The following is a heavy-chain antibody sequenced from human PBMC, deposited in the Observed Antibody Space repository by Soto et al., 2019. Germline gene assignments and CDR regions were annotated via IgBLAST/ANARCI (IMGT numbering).Heavy chain of an antibody. J-gene: IGHJ3*02. CDR3: ARQGGAMASDAFDI. Sequence: GASVKVSCKASLGTFSSYAISFVRQAPGQGLEWMGGIIPIFGTANYAQKFQGRVTITADESTSTAYMELSSLRSEDTAGYYCARQGGAMASDAFDIWGQGTMVTVSS. CDR1: LGTFSSYA. CDR2: IIPIFGTA. D-gene: IGHD5-18*01. V-gene: IGHV1-69*13.